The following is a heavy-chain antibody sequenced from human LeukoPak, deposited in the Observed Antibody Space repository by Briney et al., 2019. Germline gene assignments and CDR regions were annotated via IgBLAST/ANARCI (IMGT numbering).Heavy chain of an antibody. CDR1: GFTFSSYG. CDR3: AKIGGCSSTSCYSISWFDP. CDR2: IRHDGSDK. V-gene: IGHV3-30*02. D-gene: IGHD2-2*02. Sequence: TGGSLRLSCAASGFTFSSYGMHWVRQAPGKGLEWVAFIRHDGSDKYYADSVKGRFTISRDNSKNTLSLQMNSLRAEDTAVYYCAKIGGCSSTSCYSISWFDPWGQGTLVTVSS. J-gene: IGHJ5*02.